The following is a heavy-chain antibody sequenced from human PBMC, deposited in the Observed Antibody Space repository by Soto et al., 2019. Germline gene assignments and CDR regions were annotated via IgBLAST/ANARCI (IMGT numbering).Heavy chain of an antibody. CDR3: ARVSIYGEGFDY. CDR2: IYHGGST. CDR1: SGSIRSSNW. J-gene: IGHJ4*02. V-gene: IGHV4-4*02. Sequence: QVQLQESGPGLVKPSGTLSLPWAVSSGSIRSSNWWRWVRQPPGKGLEWIGGIYHGGSTNYNPSLKIRGTISVDTSKTQFSLKMGAVTAAYTAVYYCARVSIYGEGFDYWGQGTLVTVSS. D-gene: IGHD4-17*01.